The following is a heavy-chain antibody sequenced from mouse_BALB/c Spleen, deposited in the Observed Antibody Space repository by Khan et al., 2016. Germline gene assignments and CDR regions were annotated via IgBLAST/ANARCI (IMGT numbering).Heavy chain of an antibody. D-gene: IGHD4-1*01. Sequence: VQLQQSGAELVRSGASVKLSCTASAFNIIDYFMHWVKQGPEQGLEWIGWIDPENGDTEYAPKFQGKATMTADTSSNTAYLQLSSLTSEDTAVYYCNAGWLGRDYYAMDYWGQGTSVTVSS. CDR3: NAGWLGRDYYAMDY. J-gene: IGHJ4*01. CDR2: IDPENGDT. CDR1: AFNIIDYF. V-gene: IGHV14-4*02.